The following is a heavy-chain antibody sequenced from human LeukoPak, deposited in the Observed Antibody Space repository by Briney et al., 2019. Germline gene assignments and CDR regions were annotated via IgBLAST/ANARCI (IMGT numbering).Heavy chain of an antibody. Sequence: PGGSLRLSCAASGFTFTSHWMSCVRRVPGKGLEWVALIKEDGSESHYVDSVEGRFTVSRDNAKNSLHLQMNSLRAEDTAVYHCATTTSFPVVAPGGLWGQGTLVTVSS. V-gene: IGHV3-7*02. J-gene: IGHJ4*02. D-gene: IGHD4-23*01. CDR1: GFTFTSHW. CDR2: IKEDGSES. CDR3: ATTTSFPVVAPGGL.